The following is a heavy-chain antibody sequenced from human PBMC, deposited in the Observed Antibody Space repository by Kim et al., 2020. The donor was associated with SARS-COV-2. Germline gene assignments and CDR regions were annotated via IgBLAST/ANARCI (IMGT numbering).Heavy chain of an antibody. Sequence: ASVKVSCKASGYTFTSYGISWVRQAPGQGLEWMGWISAYNGNTNYAQKLQGRVTMTTDTSTSTAYMGLRSLRSDDTAVYYCARSADYCSSTSCCFFFFYYGMDVWGQGATVTVSS. CDR3: ARSADYCSSTSCCFFFFYYGMDV. J-gene: IGHJ6*02. CDR2: ISAYNGNT. D-gene: IGHD2-2*01. CDR1: GYTFTSYG. V-gene: IGHV1-18*04.